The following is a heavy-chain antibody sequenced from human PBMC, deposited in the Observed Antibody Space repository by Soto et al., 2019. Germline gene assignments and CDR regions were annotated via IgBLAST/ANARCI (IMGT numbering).Heavy chain of an antibody. J-gene: IGHJ4*02. CDR3: AKGGLSSSCDY. Sequence: LSLSCEASVFTFSSYGMRWVRQAPGKGLEWGAVISYDGSNKYYADSVKGRFTISRDNSKNTLYLQMNSLRAEDTAVYYCAKGGLSSSCDYWGQGTLVTVSS. CDR2: ISYDGSNK. V-gene: IGHV3-30*18. CDR1: VFTFSSYG. D-gene: IGHD6-13*01.